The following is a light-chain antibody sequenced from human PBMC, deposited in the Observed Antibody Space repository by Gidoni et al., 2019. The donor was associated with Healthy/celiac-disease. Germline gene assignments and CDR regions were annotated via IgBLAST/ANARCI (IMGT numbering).Light chain of an antibody. Sequence: DIQMTQSPSSLSASVGDRVTITCRASQSLRSYLNWYQQKPGKAPKLLIYAASSLQSGVPARFSGSGSGTDFTLTISRLQPEDFATYYCQQSYSTSSLTFGGGTKVEIK. CDR2: AAS. V-gene: IGKV1-39*01. J-gene: IGKJ4*01. CDR3: QQSYSTSSLT. CDR1: QSLRSY.